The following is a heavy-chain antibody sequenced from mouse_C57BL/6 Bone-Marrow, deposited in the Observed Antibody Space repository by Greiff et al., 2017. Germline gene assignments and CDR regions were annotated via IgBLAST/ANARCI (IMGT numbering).Heavy chain of an antibody. CDR2: FYPGSGSI. V-gene: IGHV1-62-2*01. CDR1: GSNFTEYN. J-gene: IGHJ2*01. Sequence: VQLQQSGAELVKPGASVKLSCTASGSNFTEYNIHWVKQRSGQGLEWIGWFYPGSGSIKYNEKFKDKATLTADKSSSTVYMERSRLTSEDAAVYFCARHGKRGNFDYWGQGTTLTVSA. CDR3: ARHGKRGNFDY.